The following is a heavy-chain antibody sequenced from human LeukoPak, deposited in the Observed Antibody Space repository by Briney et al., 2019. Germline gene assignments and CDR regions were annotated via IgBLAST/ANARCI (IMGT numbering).Heavy chain of an antibody. Sequence: AGGSLRLSCAISGFTFSTYWMHWVRQVPGEGLEWVSRINTDGRTTTYADFVKGRFIISRDNSKNILYLQMNSLRAEDTAVYYCARIEDRGAAFDSWCQGALVTVSS. CDR2: INTDGRTT. J-gene: IGHJ5*01. CDR1: GFTFSTYW. D-gene: IGHD3-22*01. V-gene: IGHV3-74*01. CDR3: ARIEDRGAAFDS.